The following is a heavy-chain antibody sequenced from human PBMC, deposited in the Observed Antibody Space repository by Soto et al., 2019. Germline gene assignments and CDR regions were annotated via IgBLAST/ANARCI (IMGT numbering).Heavy chain of an antibody. CDR3: AKDARNFDWTHKNAFDI. CDR1: GFTFSSYA. V-gene: IGHV3-23*01. D-gene: IGHD3-9*01. J-gene: IGHJ3*02. Sequence: EVQLLESGGGLVQPGGSLRLSCAASGFTFSSYAMSWVRQAPGKVLEWVSAISGSGGSTYYADSVKGRFTISRDNSKNTLYMQMNSLRAEDTAVYYCAKDARNFDWTHKNAFDIWGQGTMVTVSS. CDR2: ISGSGGST.